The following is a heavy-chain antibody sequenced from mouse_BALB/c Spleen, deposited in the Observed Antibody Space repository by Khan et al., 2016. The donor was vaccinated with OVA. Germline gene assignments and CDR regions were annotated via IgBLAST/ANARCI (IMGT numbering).Heavy chain of an antibody. D-gene: IGHD2-12*01. V-gene: IGHV1-4*01. CDR1: GYTFTSNT. CDR3: ARRTTGYTIDY. CDR2: INPRSGYT. Sequence: QVQLQQSGAELARPGASVRMSCKASGYTFTSNTMHWVKQRPGQGLEWIGYINPRSGYTNYNQNFKDKATLTADKSSSTAYMQLSSLTSEDSAVYYGARRTTGYTIDYWGQGTSVTVSS. J-gene: IGHJ4*01.